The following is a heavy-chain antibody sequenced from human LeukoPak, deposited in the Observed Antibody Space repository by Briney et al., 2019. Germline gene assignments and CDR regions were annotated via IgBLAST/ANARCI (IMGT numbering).Heavy chain of an antibody. J-gene: IGHJ4*02. Sequence: GGSLRLSCVASGFFFSSYDIHWVRQAPGKGLEWVAFIRFDGSNGYYTDSVKGRFTISRDNSKNTLYLHMSSLRTEDTAVYYCARVFRGYYFDYWGQGTLVTVSS. CDR3: ARVFRGYYFDY. V-gene: IGHV3-30*02. CDR1: GFFFSSYD. CDR2: IRFDGSNG. D-gene: IGHD2-15*01.